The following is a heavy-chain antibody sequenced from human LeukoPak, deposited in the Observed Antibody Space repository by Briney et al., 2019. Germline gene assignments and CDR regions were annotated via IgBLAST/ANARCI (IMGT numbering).Heavy chain of an antibody. V-gene: IGHV4-59*08. CDR2: IYYSGST. D-gene: IGHD6-13*01. J-gene: IGHJ6*02. CDR3: AGRIAAAGILYGMDV. Sequence: SETLSLTCTVSGCSISSYYWSWIRQPPGKGLEWIGYIYYSGSTNYNPSLKSRVTISVDTSKNQFSLKRSSVTAADTAVYYRAGRIAAAGILYGMDVWVQGSTVTVSS. CDR1: GCSISSYY.